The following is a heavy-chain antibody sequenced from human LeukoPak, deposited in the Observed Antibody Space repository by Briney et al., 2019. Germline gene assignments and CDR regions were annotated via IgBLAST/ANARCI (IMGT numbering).Heavy chain of an antibody. J-gene: IGHJ6*03. Sequence: GASVKVSCKASGYTFTGYYMHWVRQAPGQGLEWIGRINPNSGGTSYAQKFQGRVTMTRDTSISTAYMELSRLRSDDTAVYYCAIPGIVVVPAAAYYMDVWGKGTTVTVSS. CDR3: AIPGIVVVPAAAYYMDV. D-gene: IGHD2-2*01. CDR2: INPNSGGT. V-gene: IGHV1-2*06. CDR1: GYTFTGYY.